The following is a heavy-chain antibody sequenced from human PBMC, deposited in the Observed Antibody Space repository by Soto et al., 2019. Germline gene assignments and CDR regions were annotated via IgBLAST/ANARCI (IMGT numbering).Heavy chain of an antibody. D-gene: IGHD6-19*01. J-gene: IGHJ3*01. V-gene: IGHV1-69*01. CDR1: GGTFTKYA. CDR2: IVPLPGTT. Sequence: QVQLVQSGAAVRKPGSSVKVSCKASGGTFTKYAITWVRQAPRQGLEWMGGIVPLPGTTNCAQKFRGRVTISADESTSTAHLELSSLRSEDTAVYYCASGVGGLGGSSGWPDYAFDVWGQGTMVIVSS. CDR3: ASGVGGLGGSSGWPDYAFDV.